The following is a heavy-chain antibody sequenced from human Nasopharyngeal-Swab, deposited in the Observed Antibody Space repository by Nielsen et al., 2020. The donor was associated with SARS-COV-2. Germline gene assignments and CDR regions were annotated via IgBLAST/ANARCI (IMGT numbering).Heavy chain of an antibody. J-gene: IGHJ3*02. D-gene: IGHD2-2*03. CDR1: GGSISSGGYS. Sequence: SETLSLTCAVSGGSISSGGYSWSWIRQPPGKGLELIGDIYHSGSTYYNPSLKSRVTISVDRSKNQFSLKVSSLTAADTAVYYCAGYCSSTSCYKDDAFDIWGQGTMVTVSS. CDR3: AGYCSSTSCYKDDAFDI. CDR2: IYHSGST. V-gene: IGHV4-30-2*01.